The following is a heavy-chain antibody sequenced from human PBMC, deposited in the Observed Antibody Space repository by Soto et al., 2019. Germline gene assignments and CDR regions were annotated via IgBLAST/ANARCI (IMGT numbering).Heavy chain of an antibody. J-gene: IGHJ6*03. D-gene: IGHD4-17*01. CDR3: AKGGLPYYYYYMDV. V-gene: IGHV3-30*18. CDR2: ISYDGSNK. Sequence: QVQLVESGGGVVQPGRSLRLSCAASGFTFSSYGMHWVRQAPGKGLEWGAVISYDGSNKYYADSVKGRFTISRDNSKNTLYLQMNSLRAEDTAVYYCAKGGLPYYYYYMDVWGKGTTVTVSS. CDR1: GFTFSSYG.